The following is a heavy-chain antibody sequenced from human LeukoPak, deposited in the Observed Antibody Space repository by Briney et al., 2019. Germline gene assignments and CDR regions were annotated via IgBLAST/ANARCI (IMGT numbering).Heavy chain of an antibody. CDR1: GGTFSSYA. CDR3: ARMFDSSGYLTAPAVRD. D-gene: IGHD3-22*01. V-gene: IGHV1-69*13. Sequence: ASVKVSCKASGGTFSSYAISWVRQAPGQGLEWMGGIIPIFGTANYAQKFQGRVTITADESTSTAYMELSSLRSEDTAVYYCARMFDSSGYLTAPAVRDWGQGTLVTVSS. CDR2: IIPIFGTA. J-gene: IGHJ4*02.